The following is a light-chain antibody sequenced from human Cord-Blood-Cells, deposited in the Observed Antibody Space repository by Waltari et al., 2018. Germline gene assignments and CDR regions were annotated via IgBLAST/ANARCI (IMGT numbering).Light chain of an antibody. Sequence: DIQMTQSPSSLSASVGDRVTITCRASQSISSYLNWYQQKPGKAPKLLIYAASSLQSGVPSRCSGSGSGTDFTLTISSLQPEDFATYYCQQSYSTLTFGVGTKVEIK. J-gene: IGKJ4*01. CDR2: AAS. CDR3: QQSYSTLT. V-gene: IGKV1-39*01. CDR1: QSISSY.